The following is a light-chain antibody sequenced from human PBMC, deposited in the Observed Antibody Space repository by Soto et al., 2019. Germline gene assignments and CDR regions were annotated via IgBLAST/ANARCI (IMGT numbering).Light chain of an antibody. CDR3: QQFNNFSWT. J-gene: IGKJ1*01. Sequence: DIQMTQSPSTLSASVGDRVTITCRASQRISIWLAWYQQKPGKAPKLLIYKASTLKSGVPSRFSGSGSGTEFTLNISSLQPDDFATYYCQQFNNFSWTFGQGTKVEIK. CDR1: QRISIW. CDR2: KAS. V-gene: IGKV1-5*03.